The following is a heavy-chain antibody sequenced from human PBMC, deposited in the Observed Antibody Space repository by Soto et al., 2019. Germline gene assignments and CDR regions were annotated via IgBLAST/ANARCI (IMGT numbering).Heavy chain of an antibody. J-gene: IGHJ5*02. V-gene: IGHV1-3*01. CDR2: INAGNGNT. CDR1: GYTYTSYA. Sequence: ASVQVSCKASGYTYTSYAMHWVRQAPGQRLEWMGWINAGNGNTKYSQKFQGRVAITRDTSASTAYMELSSLRSEDTAVYYCARRRLGGWFDPWGQGTLVTVSS. D-gene: IGHD3-16*01. CDR3: ARRRLGGWFDP.